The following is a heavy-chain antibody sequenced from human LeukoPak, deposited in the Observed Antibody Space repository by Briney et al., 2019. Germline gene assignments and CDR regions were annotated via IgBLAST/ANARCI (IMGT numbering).Heavy chain of an antibody. D-gene: IGHD3-22*01. CDR2: ISSSSSYI. V-gene: IGHV3-21*01. CDR1: GFTFSSYS. CDR3: ARDNELSYYDSSGYYS. J-gene: IGHJ4*02. Sequence: GGSLRLSCAASGFTFSSYSMNWVRQAPGKGLEWVSSISSSSSYIYYADSVKGRFTISRDNAKNSLYLQMNSLRAEDTAVYYCARDNELSYYDSSGYYSWGQGTLVTVSS.